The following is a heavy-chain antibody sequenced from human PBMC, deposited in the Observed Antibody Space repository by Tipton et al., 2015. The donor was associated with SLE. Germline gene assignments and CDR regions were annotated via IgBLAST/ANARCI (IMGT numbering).Heavy chain of an antibody. CDR1: GGSISSDDYY. Sequence: TLSLTCTVSGGSISSDDYYWSWIRQHPGKGLEWIGYIYYRGSTYYNPSLKSRVIISVDTSKNQFSLKLSSVTAADTAVYYCARKSPGVGDFDYWGQGTLVTVSS. V-gene: IGHV4-31*03. D-gene: IGHD1-26*01. CDR3: ARKSPGVGDFDY. CDR2: IYYRGST. J-gene: IGHJ4*02.